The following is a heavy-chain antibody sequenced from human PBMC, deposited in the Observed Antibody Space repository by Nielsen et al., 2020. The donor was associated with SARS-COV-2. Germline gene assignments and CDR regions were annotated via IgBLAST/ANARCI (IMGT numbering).Heavy chain of an antibody. J-gene: IGHJ4*02. D-gene: IGHD5-18*01. Sequence: GESLKISCPASGFTFGDYAVMWFRQAPGKGLEWVGFIRSKAHGGTTEYAASVKGRFTISRDDSKSIAYLQMNSLKTEDTAVYYCASGNTYGYAIDYWGQGTLVTVSS. CDR2: IRSKAHGGTT. CDR1: GFTFGDYA. CDR3: ASGNTYGYAIDY. V-gene: IGHV3-49*03.